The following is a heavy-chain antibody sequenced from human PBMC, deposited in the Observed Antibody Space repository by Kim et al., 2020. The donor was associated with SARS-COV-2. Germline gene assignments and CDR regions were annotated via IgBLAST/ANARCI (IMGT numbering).Heavy chain of an antibody. Sequence: GGSLRLSCAASGFTFSSYWMSWVRQAPGKGLEWVANIKQDGSEKYYVDSVKGRFTISRDNAKNSLYLQMNSLRAEDTAVYYCARELTSSSDYYYYGMDVCGQGTTVTVSS. V-gene: IGHV3-7*01. J-gene: IGHJ6*02. CDR1: GFTFSSYW. CDR2: IKQDGSEK. D-gene: IGHD3-22*01. CDR3: ARELTSSSDYYYYGMDV.